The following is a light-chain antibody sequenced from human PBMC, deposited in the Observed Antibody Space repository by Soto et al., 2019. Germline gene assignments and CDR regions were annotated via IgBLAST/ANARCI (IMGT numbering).Light chain of an antibody. J-gene: IGLJ1*01. V-gene: IGLV2-14*01. CDR3: GSYTSTDTPFV. CDR1: STDVGGYNY. Sequence: QSVLAQPSSVSGSPGQSITISCTGTSTDVGGYNYVSWYQHHPGKGPKLIIYEVNNRPSGVSDRFSGPKSGNKASLTISNLEDEDESDYYCGSYTSTDTPFVFGTGTKVTVL. CDR2: EVN.